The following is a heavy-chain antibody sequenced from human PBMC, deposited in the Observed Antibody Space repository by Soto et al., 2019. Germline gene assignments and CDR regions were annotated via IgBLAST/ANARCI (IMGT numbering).Heavy chain of an antibody. CDR3: ARDQNGDFWSGYYIAANWFDP. CDR1: GFTFSSYS. Sequence: EVQLVESGGGLVQPGGSLRLSCAASGFTFSSYSMNWVRQAPGKGLEWVSYISSSSSTIYYADSVKGRFTISRDNAKNSLYLQMNSLRAEDTAVYYCARDQNGDFWSGYYIAANWFDPWGQGTLVTVSS. D-gene: IGHD3-3*01. V-gene: IGHV3-48*01. J-gene: IGHJ5*02. CDR2: ISSSSSTI.